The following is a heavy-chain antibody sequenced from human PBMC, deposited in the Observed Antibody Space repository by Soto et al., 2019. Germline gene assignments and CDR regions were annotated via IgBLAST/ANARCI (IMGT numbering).Heavy chain of an antibody. CDR2: ISSSSSYT. J-gene: IGHJ4*02. CDR3: ASELRYFDWPLPSSDY. V-gene: IGHV3-11*05. CDR1: GFTFSDYY. D-gene: IGHD3-9*01. Sequence: GGSLRLSCAASGFTFSDYYMSWIRQAPGKGLEWVSYISSSSSYTNYADSVKGRFTISRDNAKNSLYLQMNSLRAEDTAVYYCASELRYFDWPLPSSDYWGQGTLVTVSS.